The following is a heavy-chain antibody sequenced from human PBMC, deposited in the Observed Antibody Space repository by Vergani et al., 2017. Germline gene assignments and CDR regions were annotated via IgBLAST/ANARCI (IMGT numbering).Heavy chain of an antibody. Sequence: QVQLQESGPGLVKPSQTLSLTCTVSGGSISSGDYYWSWIRQPPGKGLEWIGYIYYSGSTYYNPSLKSRVTISVDTSKNQFSLKLSSVTAADTAVYYCARDSGGDGYIWGFDYWGQGTLVTVSS. V-gene: IGHV4-30-4*08. CDR1: GGSISSGDYY. CDR2: IYYSGST. J-gene: IGHJ4*02. CDR3: ARDSGGDGYIWGFDY. D-gene: IGHD5-24*01.